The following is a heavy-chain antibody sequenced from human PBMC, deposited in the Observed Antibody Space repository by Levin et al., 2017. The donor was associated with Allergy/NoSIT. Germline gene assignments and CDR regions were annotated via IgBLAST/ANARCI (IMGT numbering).Heavy chain of an antibody. CDR3: QLGIAAAGTRAPPIDY. D-gene: IGHD6-13*01. Sequence: KAGGSLRLSCAASGFTFSDYYMSWIRQAPGKGLEWVSYISSSGSTIYYADSVKGRFTISRDNAKNSLYLQMNSLRAEDTAVYYCQLGIAAAGTRAPPIDYWGQGTLVTVSS. CDR2: ISSSGSTI. V-gene: IGHV3-11*01. J-gene: IGHJ4*02. CDR1: GFTFSDYY.